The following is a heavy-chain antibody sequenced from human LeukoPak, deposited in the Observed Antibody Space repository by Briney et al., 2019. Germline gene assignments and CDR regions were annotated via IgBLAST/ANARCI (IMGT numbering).Heavy chain of an antibody. CDR1: GFTFSSYE. CDR3: ARHTYSGSYYHY. J-gene: IGHJ4*02. D-gene: IGHD1-26*01. CDR2: NNHSGST. V-gene: IGHV4-34*01. Sequence: LRLSCAASGFTFSSYEMNWVRQAPGKGLEWIGENNHSGSTNYNPSLKSRVTISVDTSKNQFSLKLSSVTAADTAVYYCARHTYSGSYYHYWGQGTLVTVSS.